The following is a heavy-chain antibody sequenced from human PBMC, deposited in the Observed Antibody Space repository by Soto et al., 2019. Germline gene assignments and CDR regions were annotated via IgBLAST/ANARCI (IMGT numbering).Heavy chain of an antibody. J-gene: IGHJ4*02. D-gene: IGHD6-13*01. V-gene: IGHV3-23*01. CDR1: GFSSSSYA. CDR3: ARDRERDAWYEDY. Sequence: EVQLLESGGGLVQSGGSLRLSCVASGFSSSSYAMSWVRQAPGKGLEWVSVISGSDGSTYYADSVKGRFTISRDNSKNTLFLQMNSLRAEDTAVYYCARDRERDAWYEDYWGQGTLVTVSS. CDR2: ISGSDGST.